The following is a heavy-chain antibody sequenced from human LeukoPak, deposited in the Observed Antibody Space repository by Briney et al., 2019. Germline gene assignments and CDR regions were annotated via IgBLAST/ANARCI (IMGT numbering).Heavy chain of an antibody. Sequence: PSETLSLTCTASGVSISSYYWSWIRQPAGKGLEWIGRIYTSGSTNYNPSLKSRVTMSVDTSKNQFSLKLSSVTAADTAVYYCARDPIRYSSGWYSYWYFDLWGRGTLVTVSS. V-gene: IGHV4-4*07. CDR1: GVSISSYY. CDR2: IYTSGST. CDR3: ARDPIRYSSGWYSYWYFDL. D-gene: IGHD6-19*01. J-gene: IGHJ2*01.